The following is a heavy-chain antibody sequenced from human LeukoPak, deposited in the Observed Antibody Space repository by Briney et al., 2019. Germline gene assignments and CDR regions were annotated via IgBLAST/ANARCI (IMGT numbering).Heavy chain of an antibody. CDR2: IYHSGST. CDR1: GGSISSGGYS. J-gene: IGHJ4*02. V-gene: IGHV4-30-2*01. CDR3: ARELTPSGYYYFDC. D-gene: IGHD3-22*01. Sequence: PSQTLSLTCAVSGGSISSGGYSWSWIRQPPGKGLEWIGYIYHSGSTYYNPSLKSRVTISVDRSKNQFSLKLSSVTAADTAVYYCARELTPSGYYYFDCWGQGTLVTVSS.